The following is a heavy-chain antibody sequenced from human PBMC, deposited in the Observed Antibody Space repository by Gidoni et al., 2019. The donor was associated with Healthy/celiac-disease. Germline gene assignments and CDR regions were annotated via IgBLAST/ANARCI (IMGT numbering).Heavy chain of an antibody. Sequence: QITLKESGPTLVKPTQTLPLTCPFSGFSLSTSGVGVGWIRQPPGKALEWLALIYWDDDKRYSPSLKSRLTITKDTSKNQVVLTMTNMDPVDTATYYCALSLSGSYFDKYFDYWGQGTLVTVSS. V-gene: IGHV2-5*02. D-gene: IGHD1-26*01. CDR3: ALSLSGSYFDKYFDY. CDR1: GFSLSTSGVG. J-gene: IGHJ4*02. CDR2: IYWDDDK.